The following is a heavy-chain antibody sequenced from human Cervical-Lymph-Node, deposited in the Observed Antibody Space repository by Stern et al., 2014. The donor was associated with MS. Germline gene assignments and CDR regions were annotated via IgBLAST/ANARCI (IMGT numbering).Heavy chain of an antibody. CDR3: ARDLSQYSYGYSVY. CDR2: INTYGGTT. J-gene: IGHJ4*02. V-gene: IGHV1-46*03. D-gene: IGHD5-18*01. CDR1: GYRFTSYY. Sequence: VHLVESGAEVTKPGASVKVSCKASGYRFTSYYMHWVRQAPGQGLEWVGIINTYGGTTNYAQNFPGRVTMTRDTSTSTIYMELSSLRSEDTAVYYCARDLSQYSYGYSVYWGQGPLVTVSP.